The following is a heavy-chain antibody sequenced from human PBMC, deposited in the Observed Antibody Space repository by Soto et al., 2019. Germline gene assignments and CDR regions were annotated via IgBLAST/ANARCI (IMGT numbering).Heavy chain of an antibody. D-gene: IGHD6-13*01. CDR1: GFTFSTYS. V-gene: IGHV3-48*02. Sequence: EVQLVESGGGLVQPGGSLRLSCAVSGFTFSTYSMNWVRQAPGKGLEWVSYISTSSRTIYYADSVKGRFTISRDNAKNSLYLQMNSLRDEDTAVYYCARSRVNIAANDFVSWGQGTLVTVSS. J-gene: IGHJ4*02. CDR3: ARSRVNIAANDFVS. CDR2: ISTSSRTI.